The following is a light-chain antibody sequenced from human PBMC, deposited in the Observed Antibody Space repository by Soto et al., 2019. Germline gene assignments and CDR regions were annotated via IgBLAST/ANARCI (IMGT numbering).Light chain of an antibody. Sequence: QSVLTQPASVSGAPGQRVTISCAGSSSNIGAGSDVHWYQQLPGTAPKLLMYANSNRPSGVPDRFSGSKSGTSASLAITGLQAEDEAYYYCQSYDTSLSVVFGGGTKLTVL. V-gene: IGLV1-40*01. CDR3: QSYDTSLSVV. CDR2: ANS. CDR1: SSNIGAGSD. J-gene: IGLJ2*01.